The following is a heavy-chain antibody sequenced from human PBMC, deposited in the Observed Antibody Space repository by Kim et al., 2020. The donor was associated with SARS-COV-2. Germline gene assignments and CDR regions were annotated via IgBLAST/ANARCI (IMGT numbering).Heavy chain of an antibody. CDR1: GFTFSSYS. V-gene: IGHV3-48*04. CDR3: ARSSLGELSFYY. D-gene: IGHD3-16*02. J-gene: IGHJ4*02. CDR2: ISSSSTI. Sequence: GGSLRLSCAASGFTFSSYSMNWVRQVPGKGLEWVSYISSSSTIYYADSVKGRFTISRDNAKNSLYLQMNSLRAEDTAVYYCARSSLGELSFYYWGQGTLVTVSS.